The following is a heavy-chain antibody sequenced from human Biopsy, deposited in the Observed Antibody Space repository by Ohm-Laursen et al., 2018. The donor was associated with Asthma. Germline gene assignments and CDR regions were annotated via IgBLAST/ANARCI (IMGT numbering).Heavy chain of an antibody. Sequence: PTQTLTLTFPVSGFSLSTLGVGVGWFRQPPGKALEWLAHIFWADHTPSSPSLKSRLTIAKDTSRNQVVLTMTNMDPVDTGTYFCAHAQTSWNYYGSGNYLYHFDSWGQGTLVTVSS. V-gene: IGHV2-5*02. CDR1: GFSLSTLGVG. CDR3: AHAQTSWNYYGSGNYLYHFDS. D-gene: IGHD3-10*01. CDR2: IFWADHT. J-gene: IGHJ4*02.